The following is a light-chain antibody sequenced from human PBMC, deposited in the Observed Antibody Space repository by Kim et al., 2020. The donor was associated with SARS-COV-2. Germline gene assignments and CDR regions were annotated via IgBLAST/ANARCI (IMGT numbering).Light chain of an antibody. CDR3: QQRIDRPLA. Sequence: EIVLTQSPATLSLSPGERATLSCRASESVSSYLAWYQQRPGQAPRLLIHDVSNRAAGIPARFSGSGSGTDFILTISSLEPEDFAGYYCQQRIDRPLAFGGGTKLEI. V-gene: IGKV3-11*01. CDR1: ESVSSY. J-gene: IGKJ4*01. CDR2: DVS.